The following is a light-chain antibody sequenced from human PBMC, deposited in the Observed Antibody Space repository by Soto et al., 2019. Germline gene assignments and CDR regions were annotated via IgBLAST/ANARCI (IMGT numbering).Light chain of an antibody. Sequence: QSALTQPASVSGSPGQSITISCTGTSSDVGGYNYVSWYQHHPGKAPKLMIYEVTFRPSGVSNRFSGSKSGNTASLTISGLQAEDEADYYCSSYSGSSTLSVVFGGGTKLTVL. CDR1: SSDVGGYNY. J-gene: IGLJ2*01. V-gene: IGLV2-14*01. CDR3: SSYSGSSTLSVV. CDR2: EVT.